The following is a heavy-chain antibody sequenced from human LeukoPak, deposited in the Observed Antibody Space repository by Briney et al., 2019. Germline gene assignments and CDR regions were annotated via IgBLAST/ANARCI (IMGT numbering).Heavy chain of an antibody. D-gene: IGHD2-2*01. CDR3: ARAVCSTTSCHEYYYYYYMDV. CDR2: IYHSGST. J-gene: IGHJ6*03. V-gene: IGHV4-59*12. Sequence: NPSETLSLTCTVSGGNIDTYHWSWIRQPPGKGLGWIGYIYHSGSTYYNPSLKSRVTISVDTSKNQFSLRLSSVTAADTAVYYCARAVCSTTSCHEYYYYYYMDVWGKGTTVTVSS. CDR1: GGNIDTYH.